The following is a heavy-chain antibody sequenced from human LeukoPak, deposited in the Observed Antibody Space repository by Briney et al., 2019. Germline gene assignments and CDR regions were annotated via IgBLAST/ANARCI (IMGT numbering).Heavy chain of an antibody. CDR2: IYSNEHT. CDR1: GDSITIFD. V-gene: IGHV4-4*07. Sequence: PSETLSLTCSVSGDSITIFDWSWVRQPAGKGLEWIGRIYSNEHTYSNPSLRGRVTISVDKSRNLVSLRLSSVAAADTGVYYCARDRGIGIVESRVAFDLWGQGTMVTVSS. CDR3: ARDRGIGIVESRVAFDL. D-gene: IGHD3-22*01. J-gene: IGHJ3*01.